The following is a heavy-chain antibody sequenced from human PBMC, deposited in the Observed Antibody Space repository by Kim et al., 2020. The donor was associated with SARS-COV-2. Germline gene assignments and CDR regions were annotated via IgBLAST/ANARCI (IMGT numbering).Heavy chain of an antibody. CDR1: GYSFTSYW. CDR3: ARLSYYGSGSYSALRDY. V-gene: IGHV5-10-1*01. D-gene: IGHD3-10*01. Sequence: GESLKISCKGSGYSFTSYWISWVRQMPGKGLEWMGRIDPSDSYTNYSPSFQGHVTISADKSISTAYLQWSSLKASDTAMYYCARLSYYGSGSYSALRDYWGQGTLVTVSS. J-gene: IGHJ4*02. CDR2: IDPSDSYT.